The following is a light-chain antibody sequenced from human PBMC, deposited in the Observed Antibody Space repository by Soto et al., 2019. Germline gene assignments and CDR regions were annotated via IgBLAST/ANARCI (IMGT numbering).Light chain of an antibody. CDR2: LGS. CDR3: TQGLQTPLT. V-gene: IGKV2-28*01. CDR1: QSLQDSNGYNY. Sequence: DIVMTQSPLSLPVTPGEPASISCRSSQSLQDSNGYNYLDWYLQRPGQSPQLLIYLGSNRASGVPDRFSGSGSGTDFTLKISRVEAEDVGVYYCTQGLQTPLTFGGGTKVEIK. J-gene: IGKJ4*01.